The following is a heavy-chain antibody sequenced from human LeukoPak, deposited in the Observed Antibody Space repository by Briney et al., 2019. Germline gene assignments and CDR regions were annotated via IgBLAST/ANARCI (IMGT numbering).Heavy chain of an antibody. CDR3: ARDYYDSSGYPIDY. V-gene: IGHV1-2*02. CDR2: INPNSGGT. J-gene: IGHJ4*02. D-gene: IGHD3-22*01. Sequence: GASVKVSCKASGYTFTGYYMHWVRQAPGQGLEWMGWINPNSGGTNYAQKFQGRVTMTRDTSISTAYMELSRLRSDDTAVYYCARDYYDSSGYPIDYWGQGTLVTVSS. CDR1: GYTFTGYY.